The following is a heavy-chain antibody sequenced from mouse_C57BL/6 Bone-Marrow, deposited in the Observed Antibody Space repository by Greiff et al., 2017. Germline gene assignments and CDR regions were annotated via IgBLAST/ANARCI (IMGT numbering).Heavy chain of an antibody. V-gene: IGHV8-8*01. J-gene: IGHJ4*01. D-gene: IGHD2-3*01. CDR1: GFSLSTFGMG. CDR3: ARGVTTPQRGYAMDY. Sequence: QVTLKVSGPGILQPSQTLSLTCSFSGFSLSTFGMGVGWIRQPSGKGLEWLAHIWWYDDKYYNPALKSRPPIFKDTSNNQVFLKIANVDTADTATYYCARGVTTPQRGYAMDYWGQGTSVTVSS. CDR2: IWWYDDK.